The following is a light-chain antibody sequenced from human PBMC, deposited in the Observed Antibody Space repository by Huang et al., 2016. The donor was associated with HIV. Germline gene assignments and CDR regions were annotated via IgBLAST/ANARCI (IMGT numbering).Light chain of an antibody. CDR2: TAS. V-gene: IGKV1-39*01. Sequence: DIQMTQSPPSLSASVGDRVTFTCRANQNITKSLNWYQQKPGKAPKLLIYTASTLERGVPSRFSGGGSGSRFTLNITNLQPEDFATYDCQQSFSVPRTFG. CDR1: QNITKS. CDR3: QQSFSVPRT. J-gene: IGKJ1*01.